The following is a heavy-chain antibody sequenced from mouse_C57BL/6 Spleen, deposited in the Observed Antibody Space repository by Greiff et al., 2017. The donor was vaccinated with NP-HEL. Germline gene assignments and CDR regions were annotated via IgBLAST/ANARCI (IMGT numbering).Heavy chain of an antibody. D-gene: IGHD3-3*01. CDR1: GFTFSDYY. CDR2: INYDGSST. J-gene: IGHJ3*01. Sequence: DVKLVESEGGLVQPGSSMKLSCTASGFTFSDYYMAWVRQVPEKGLEWVANINYDGSSTYYLDSLKSRFIISRDNAKNILYLQMSSLKSEDTATYYCAREEQGLAYWGQGTLVTVSA. V-gene: IGHV5-16*01. CDR3: AREEQGLAY.